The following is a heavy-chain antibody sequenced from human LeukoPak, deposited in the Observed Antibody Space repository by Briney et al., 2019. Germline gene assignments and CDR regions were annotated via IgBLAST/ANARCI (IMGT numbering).Heavy chain of an antibody. V-gene: IGHV4-34*01. Sequence: SETLSLTCAVYGGSFSGYYWSWIRQPPGKGLEWIGEINHSGSTNYNPSLKSRVTISVDTSKNQFSLKLSSVTAADTAVYYCARVLRDGYNYFQHWGQGTLVTVSS. D-gene: IGHD5-24*01. CDR2: INHSGST. J-gene: IGHJ1*01. CDR3: ARVLRDGYNYFQH. CDR1: GGSFSGYY.